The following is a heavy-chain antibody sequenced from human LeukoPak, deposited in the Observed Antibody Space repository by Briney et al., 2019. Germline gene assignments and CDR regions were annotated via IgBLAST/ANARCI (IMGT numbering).Heavy chain of an antibody. J-gene: IGHJ4*02. V-gene: IGHV3-53*05. CDR3: ARDAGYSSGWYGGYFDY. D-gene: IGHD6-19*01. CDR2: IYSGGST. CDR1: GFTVSSNY. Sequence: GGSLRLSCAASGFTVSSNYMSWVRQAPGKGLEWVSVIYSGGSTYYADSVKGRFTISRDNSKNTLYLQMNSLRAEDTAVYYCARDAGYSSGWYGGYFDYWGQGTLVTVSS.